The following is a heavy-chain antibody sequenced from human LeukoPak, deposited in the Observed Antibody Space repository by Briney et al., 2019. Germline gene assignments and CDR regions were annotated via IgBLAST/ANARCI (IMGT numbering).Heavy chain of an antibody. Sequence: SETLSRTCTVSGVSISSYYWSWIRQRPGKGLEWRGYIYYSGSTNYNPSLKSRVTISVDTSKNQFSLKLSSVTTEDTAVYYCARGASIAVAGAYYYYYYYMDVWGKGTTVTVSS. CDR3: ARGASIAVAGAYYYYYYYMDV. CDR1: GVSISSYY. J-gene: IGHJ6*03. D-gene: IGHD6-19*01. V-gene: IGHV4-59*12. CDR2: IYYSGST.